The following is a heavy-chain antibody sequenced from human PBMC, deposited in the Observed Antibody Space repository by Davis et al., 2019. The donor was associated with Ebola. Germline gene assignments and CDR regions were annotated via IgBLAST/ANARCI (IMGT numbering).Heavy chain of an antibody. CDR3: ARLTVTPIIGAFDI. CDR2: INPNSGGP. J-gene: IGHJ3*02. Sequence: ASVKVSCKASGYTFTGYYMHWVRQAPGQGLEWMGRINPNSGGPNYAQTFQGRVTMTRDTPISTAYMELSRLRSDDTAVYYCARLTVTPIIGAFDIWGQGTMVTVSS. V-gene: IGHV1-2*06. CDR1: GYTFTGYY. D-gene: IGHD4-17*01.